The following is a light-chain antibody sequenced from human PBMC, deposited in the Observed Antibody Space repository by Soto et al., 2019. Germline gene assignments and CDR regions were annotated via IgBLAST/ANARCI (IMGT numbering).Light chain of an antibody. V-gene: IGKV3-20*01. CDR3: HQYDSSPLT. CDR1: QSVSSNY. J-gene: IGKJ4*01. CDR2: GAS. Sequence: EIVLTQSPGTLSLSPGERATLSCRASQSVSSNYLAWYQQKPGQAPRLLIYGASNRATGIPDRFSGSGSGTDFTLTISRLEPEDFAVYYCHQYDSSPLTFGVGTKGEIK.